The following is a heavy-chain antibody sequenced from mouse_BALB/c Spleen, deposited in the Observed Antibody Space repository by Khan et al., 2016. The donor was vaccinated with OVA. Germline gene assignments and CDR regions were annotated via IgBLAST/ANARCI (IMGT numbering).Heavy chain of an antibody. J-gene: IGHJ3*01. CDR1: GYSITSGYY. D-gene: IGHD3-3*01. CDR3: ARAGRWFDY. V-gene: IGHV3-6*02. Sequence: EVQLVESGPGLVKLSQSLSLTCSVTGYSITSGYYWNWIRQFPGNKLEWMGYITSGGSFNYNPSLKNRISITRDTSNNQFFLKLNSVTPEDTATXYCARAGRWFDYWGQGTLVTVSA. CDR2: ITSGGSF.